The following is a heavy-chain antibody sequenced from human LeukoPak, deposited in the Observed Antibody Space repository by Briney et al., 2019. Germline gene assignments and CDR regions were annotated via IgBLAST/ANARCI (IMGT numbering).Heavy chain of an antibody. Sequence: PGGSLRLSCATSGFTFSDYYMNWIRQAPGKGLEWVSAISGSGGSTYYADPVKGRFTISRDNSKNTLYLQMNSLRAEDTAVYYCAKGGYIWGSYRLYAFDIWGQGTMVTVSS. D-gene: IGHD3-16*02. J-gene: IGHJ3*02. CDR2: ISGSGGST. CDR1: GFTFSDYY. V-gene: IGHV3-23*01. CDR3: AKGGYIWGSYRLYAFDI.